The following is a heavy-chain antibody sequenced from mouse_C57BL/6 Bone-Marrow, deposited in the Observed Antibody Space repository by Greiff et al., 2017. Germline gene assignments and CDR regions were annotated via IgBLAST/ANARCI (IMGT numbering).Heavy chain of an antibody. CDR3: ARDSNYVWFAY. CDR2: IDPSDSYT. Sequence: VQLQQSGAELVMPGASVKLSCKASGYTFTSYWMHWVKQRPGQGLEWIGEIDPSDSYTNYNQKFKGKSTLTVDKSSSTAYMQLSSLPSEDSAVYYCARDSNYVWFAYWGQGTLVTVSA. CDR1: GYTFTSYW. J-gene: IGHJ3*01. V-gene: IGHV1-69*01. D-gene: IGHD2-5*01.